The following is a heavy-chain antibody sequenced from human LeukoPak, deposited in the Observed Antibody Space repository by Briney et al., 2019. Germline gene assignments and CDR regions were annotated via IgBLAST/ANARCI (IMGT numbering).Heavy chain of an antibody. CDR1: GGSISSYY. D-gene: IGHD6-13*01. CDR3: NAAHLPTNGYSSSWYSSGNDY. Sequence: PSETLSLTCTVSGGSISSYYWSWIRQPAGKGLEWIGRIYTSGSTNYNPPLKSRVTMSVDTSKNQFSLKLSSVTAADTAVYYCNAAHLPTNGYSSSWYSSGNDYWGQGTLVTVSS. V-gene: IGHV4-4*07. J-gene: IGHJ4*02. CDR2: IYTSGST.